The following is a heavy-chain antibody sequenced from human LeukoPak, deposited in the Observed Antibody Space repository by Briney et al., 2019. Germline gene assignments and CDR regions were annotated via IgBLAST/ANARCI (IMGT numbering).Heavy chain of an antibody. CDR3: AKSDQFNYSGYDFGIGY. J-gene: IGHJ4*02. CDR2: LSRSGDSP. CDR1: GFTFSNYG. Sequence: GGTLRLSCPASGFTFSNYGISWVRQAPGKGLEWVSTLSRSGDSPYYADSVKGRFTISRDNSKNTVYLQMNSLRAEDTAVYYCAKSDQFNYSGYDFGIGYWGQGTLVTVSS. V-gene: IGHV3-23*01. D-gene: IGHD5-12*01.